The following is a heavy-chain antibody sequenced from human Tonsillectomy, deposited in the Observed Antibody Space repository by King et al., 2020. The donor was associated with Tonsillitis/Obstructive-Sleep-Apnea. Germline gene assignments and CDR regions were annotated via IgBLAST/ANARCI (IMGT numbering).Heavy chain of an antibody. CDR3: AKGRTYYYGSGSYDKNDAFDI. CDR1: GFTFSSYA. V-gene: IGHV3-23*04. CDR2: ISGSGGST. J-gene: IGHJ3*02. D-gene: IGHD3-10*01. Sequence: VQLVESGGGLVQPGGSLRLSCAASGFTFSSYAMSWVRQAPGKGLEWVSAISGSGGSTYYADSVKGRFTISRDNSKNTLYLQMNSLRAEDTAVYYCAKGRTYYYGSGSYDKNDAFDIWGQGTMVTVSS.